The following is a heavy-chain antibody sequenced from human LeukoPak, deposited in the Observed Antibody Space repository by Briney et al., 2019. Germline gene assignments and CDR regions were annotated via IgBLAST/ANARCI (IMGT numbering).Heavy chain of an antibody. CDR3: AREENTILLSLDY. CDR2: VSENPVTG. J-gene: IGHJ4*02. D-gene: IGHD2-21*01. Sequence: GGSLRLSCAVSGFSIGVYGITWVRQTPEKGLEWVSAVSENPVTGHYSNSVRGRFVISSDVSKNTVLLQMASLRAEDAAIYYYAREENTILLSLDYWGLGTLVTVSS. V-gene: IGHV3-23*01. CDR1: GFSIGVYG.